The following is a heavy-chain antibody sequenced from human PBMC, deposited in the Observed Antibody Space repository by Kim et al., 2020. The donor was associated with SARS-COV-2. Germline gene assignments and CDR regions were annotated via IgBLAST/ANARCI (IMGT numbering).Heavy chain of an antibody. CDR3: ARVSSGWYHFDY. V-gene: IGHV1-3*01. D-gene: IGHD6-19*01. J-gene: IGHJ4*02. Sequence: ASVKVSCKASGYTFTSYAMHWVRQAPGQRLEWMGWINAGNGNTKYSQKFQGRVTITRDTSASTAYMELSSLRSEDTAVYYCARVSSGWYHFDYWGQGTLVTVSS. CDR2: INAGNGNT. CDR1: GYTFTSYA.